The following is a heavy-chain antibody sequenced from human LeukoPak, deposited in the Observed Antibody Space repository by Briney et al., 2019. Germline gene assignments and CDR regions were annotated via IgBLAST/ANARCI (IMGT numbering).Heavy chain of an antibody. CDR3: ARGLVLRYGGSKDFHLYFDY. J-gene: IGHJ4*02. CDR1: GFTFNTFV. V-gene: IGHV3-23*01. D-gene: IGHD5-12*01. Sequence: PGGSLRLSCTTSGFTFNTFVMHWVRQAPGKGLEWVSAISGSGGSTYYADSVKGRFTISRDNSKNTLYLQMNSLRAEDTAVYYCARGLVLRYGGSKDFHLYFDYWGQGTLVTVSS. CDR2: ISGSGGST.